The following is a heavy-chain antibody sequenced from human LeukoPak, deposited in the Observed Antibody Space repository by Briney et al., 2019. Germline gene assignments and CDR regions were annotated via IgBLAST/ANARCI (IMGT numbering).Heavy chain of an antibody. CDR2: ISGDGGIT. V-gene: IGHV3-23*01. Sequence: GGSLRLSCVASGFTFNNYAMSWVRQAPGKGLEWVSAISGDGGITYYADSVRGRFTISRDNSKSTLYLQMNSLRAEDTAVYYCAKSSGPGGYYYYGMDVWGQGTTVTVSS. J-gene: IGHJ6*02. D-gene: IGHD3-22*01. CDR1: GFTFNNYA. CDR3: AKSSGPGGYYYYGMDV.